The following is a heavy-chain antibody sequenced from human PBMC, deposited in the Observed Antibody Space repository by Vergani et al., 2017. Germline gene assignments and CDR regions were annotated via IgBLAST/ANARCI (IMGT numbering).Heavy chain of an antibody. CDR3: ARDTAYCGGDCYSEGWFDP. D-gene: IGHD2-21*01. J-gene: IGHJ5*02. V-gene: IGHV1-69*01. CDR1: GGTFSSYA. Sequence: QVQLVQYGAEVKKPGSSVKVSCKASGGTFSSYAISWVRQAPGQGLEWMGGIIPIFGTANYAQKFQGRVTITADESTSTAYMELSSLRSEDTAVYYCARDTAYCGGDCYSEGWFDPWGQGTLVTVSS. CDR2: IIPIFGTA.